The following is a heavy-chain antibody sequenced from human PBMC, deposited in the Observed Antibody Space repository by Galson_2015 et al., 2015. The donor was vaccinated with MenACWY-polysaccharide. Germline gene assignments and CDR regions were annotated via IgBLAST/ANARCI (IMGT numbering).Heavy chain of an antibody. CDR1: GFSFSGYG. CDR3: AKSWQRLVTLQG. CDR2: ISPSGDTT. V-gene: IGHV3-23*01. D-gene: IGHD6-19*01. Sequence: SLRLSCAASGFSFSGYGMNWVRQVSGKGLEWVSGISPSGDTTYYADSVKDRFTISRDSSKSTLYLQMNGLRAEDTAVYYCAKSWQRLVTLQGWGQGTLVTVSS. J-gene: IGHJ4*02.